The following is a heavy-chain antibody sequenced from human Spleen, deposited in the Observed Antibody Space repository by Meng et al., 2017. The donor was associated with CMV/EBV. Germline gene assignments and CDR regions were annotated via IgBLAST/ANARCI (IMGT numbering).Heavy chain of an antibody. CDR2: IYTSGST. D-gene: IGHD6-19*01. V-gene: IGHV4-61*02. J-gene: IGHJ2*01. Sequence: QVQRQESGPGLVKPSPTLSSTCLVSGGSISSGSYYWSWIRQPAGKGLEWIGRIYTSGSTNYNPSLKSRVTISVDTSKNQFSLKLSSVTAADTAVYYCARESAAVAGSYWYFDLWGRGTLVTASS. CDR1: GGSISSGSYY. CDR3: ARESAAVAGSYWYFDL.